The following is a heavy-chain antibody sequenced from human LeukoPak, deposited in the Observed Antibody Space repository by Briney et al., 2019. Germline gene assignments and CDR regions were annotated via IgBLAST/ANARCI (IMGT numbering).Heavy chain of an antibody. D-gene: IGHD1-26*01. J-gene: IGHJ3*02. CDR3: ASLSIVGSGDAFDI. CDR1: GFTFSSYS. CDR2: ISSSSSTI. V-gene: IGHV3-48*04. Sequence: GGSLRLSCAASGFTFSSYSMNWVRQAPGKGLEWVSYISSSSSTIYYADSVKGRFTISRDNAKNSLYLQMNSLRAGDTAVYYCASLSIVGSGDAFDIWGQGTMVTVSS.